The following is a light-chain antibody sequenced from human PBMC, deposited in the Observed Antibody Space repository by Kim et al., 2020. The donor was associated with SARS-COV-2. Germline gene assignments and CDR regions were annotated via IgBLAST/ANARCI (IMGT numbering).Light chain of an antibody. V-gene: IGLV3-19*01. CDR3: STRKSSGNPYV. J-gene: IGLJ1*01. CDR1: NLRSYS. CDR2: DKN. Sequence: ALGQTVRITCQGDNLRSYSANWYQQKPGQAPLLVIYDKNNRPSGSPDRFSGTSSGKTASLTITGAQAEDEADYYCSTRKSSGNPYVFGSGTKVTVL.